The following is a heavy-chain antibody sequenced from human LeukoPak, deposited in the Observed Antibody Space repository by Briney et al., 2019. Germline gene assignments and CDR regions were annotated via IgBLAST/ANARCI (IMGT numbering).Heavy chain of an antibody. CDR3: IVFGDSNH. CDR1: GFTGSHNY. CDR2: THSSGGT. J-gene: IGHJ5*02. Sequence: GGSLRLSCAASGFTGSHNYMSWVRQAPGKGLEWVSATHSSGGTYYADSVKGRFTISRDTSKNTLYLQINGLSVEDTAVYYCIVFGDSNHWGQGTLVTVSS. D-gene: IGHD4-17*01. V-gene: IGHV3-53*01.